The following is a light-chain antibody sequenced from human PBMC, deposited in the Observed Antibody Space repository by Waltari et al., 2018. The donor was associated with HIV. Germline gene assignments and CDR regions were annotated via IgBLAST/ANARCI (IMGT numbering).Light chain of an antibody. CDR2: AAS. Sequence: PGERATLSCRASQTVSSNYLDWYQQKPGQAPRLLIYAASSRATGTPDRFSGSGSGTDFTLTISRLEPEDFAVYYCEERAGSSITCGGGTKVDIK. J-gene: IGKJ4*01. CDR1: QTVSSNY. CDR3: EERAGSSIT. V-gene: IGKV3-20*01.